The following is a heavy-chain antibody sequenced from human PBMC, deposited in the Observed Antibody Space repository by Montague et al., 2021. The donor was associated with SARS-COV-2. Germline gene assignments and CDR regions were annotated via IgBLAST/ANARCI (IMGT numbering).Heavy chain of an antibody. CDR1: GGSFKNYY. CDR2: VHHDGSSGSA. Sequence: SETLSLTCTVSGGSFKNYYWSWIRQPPGKGLEWIGYVHHDGSSGSANYNPSVWSRVTISVDTSKKQFSLHLSSVTPADTAVYFCARVFDNSGYALDYWGQGTKVTVSS. V-gene: IGHV4-59*01. CDR3: ARVFDNSGYALDY. D-gene: IGHD5-12*01. J-gene: IGHJ4*02.